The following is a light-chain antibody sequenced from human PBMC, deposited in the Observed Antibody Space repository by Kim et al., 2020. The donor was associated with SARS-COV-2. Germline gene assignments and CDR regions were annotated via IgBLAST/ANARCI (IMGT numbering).Light chain of an antibody. V-gene: IGKV3-20*01. J-gene: IGKJ1*01. CDR2: GAS. CDR3: QQYGIAHQT. CDR1: QSVFSNY. Sequence: ENVLTQSPATLSLSPGDRATLSCRASQSVFSNYLAWHQHKPGQAPRLLIHGASSRASGIPDKFSGNGSGTDFTLTISSLEAEDFAVYFSQQYGIAHQTFGHGSQVDIK.